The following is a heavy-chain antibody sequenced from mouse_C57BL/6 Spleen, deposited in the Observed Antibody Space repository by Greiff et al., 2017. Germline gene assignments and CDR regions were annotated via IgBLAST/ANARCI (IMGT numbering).Heavy chain of an antibody. CDR2: ISSGSSTI. D-gene: IGHD2-1*01. J-gene: IGHJ2*01. V-gene: IGHV5-17*01. CDR1: GFTFSDYG. CDR3: ARLYGNYGY. Sequence: EVKLMESGGGLVKPGGSLKLSCAASGFTFSDYGMHWVRQAPEKGLEWVAYISSGSSTIYYADTVKGRFTISRDNAKNTLFLQMTSLRSEDTAMYYCARLYGNYGYWGQGTTLAVSS.